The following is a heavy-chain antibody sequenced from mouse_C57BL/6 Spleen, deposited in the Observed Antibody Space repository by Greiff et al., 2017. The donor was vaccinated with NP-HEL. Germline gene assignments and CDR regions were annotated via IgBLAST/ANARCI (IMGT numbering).Heavy chain of an antibody. V-gene: IGHV1-80*01. CDR3: ARAKRGNYYGSSCLLDY. Sequence: QVQLQQSGAELVKPGASVKISCKASGYAFSSYWMNWVKQRPGKGLEWIGQIYPGDGDTNYNGKFKGKATLTADKSSSTAYMQLSSLTSEDSAVYFCARAKRGNYYGSSCLLDYWGQGTTLTVSS. D-gene: IGHD1-1*01. CDR1: GYAFSSYW. J-gene: IGHJ2*01. CDR2: IYPGDGDT.